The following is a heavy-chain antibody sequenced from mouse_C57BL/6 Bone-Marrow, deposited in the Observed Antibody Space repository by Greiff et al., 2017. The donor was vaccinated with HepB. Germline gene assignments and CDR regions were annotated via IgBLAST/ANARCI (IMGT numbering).Heavy chain of an antibody. CDR1: GFTFSDYY. CDR2: ISNGGGST. Sequence: EVNVVESGGGLVQPGGSLKLSCAASGFTFSDYYMYWVRQTPEKRLEWVAYISNGGGSTYYPDTVKGRFTISRDNAKNTLYLQMSRLKSEDTAMYYCARRNYDSLYAMDYWGQGTSVTVSS. J-gene: IGHJ4*01. D-gene: IGHD2-4*01. V-gene: IGHV5-12*01. CDR3: ARRNYDSLYAMDY.